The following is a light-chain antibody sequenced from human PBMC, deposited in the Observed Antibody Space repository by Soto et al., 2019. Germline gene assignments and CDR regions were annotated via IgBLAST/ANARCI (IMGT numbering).Light chain of an antibody. CDR1: QTVNRNY. Sequence: EIELTQSPGTLPLSLGDGATLSCRASQTVNRNYLAWYHQKPGQPPRLLIYGVSNRATGVPDRFSGGGSGTEFTLTIVSLATDDLGTYYCQQYIDSPRTFGQGTRVEV. CDR3: QQYIDSPRT. J-gene: IGKJ1*01. CDR2: GVS. V-gene: IGKV3-20*01.